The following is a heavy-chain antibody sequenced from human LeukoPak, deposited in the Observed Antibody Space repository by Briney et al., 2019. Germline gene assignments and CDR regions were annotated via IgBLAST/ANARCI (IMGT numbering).Heavy chain of an antibody. Sequence: SGRSLRLSCAASGFTFDDYAMHRVRQAPGKGLEWVSGISWNSGSIGYADSVKGRFTISRDNAKNSLYLQMNSLRAEDTALYYCAKDKAGATYYFDYWGQGTLVTVSS. V-gene: IGHV3-9*01. CDR3: AKDKAGATYYFDY. CDR1: GFTFDDYA. CDR2: ISWNSGSI. D-gene: IGHD1-26*01. J-gene: IGHJ4*02.